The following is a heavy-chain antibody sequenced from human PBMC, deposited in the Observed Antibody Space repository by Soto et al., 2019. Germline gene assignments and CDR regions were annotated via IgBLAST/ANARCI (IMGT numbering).Heavy chain of an antibody. CDR2: ISGSSDTI. Sequence: EVQLVESGGGLVQPGGSLRLSCAASGFSFSTYSINWVRQAPGKGLEWVSYISGSSDTIHYADSVKGRFTTSRDNAKNSLYLQMNSLRDEDTAVYYCARDKADRYCSSTSCFSPLDYWGQGTLVTVSS. V-gene: IGHV3-48*02. D-gene: IGHD2-2*01. J-gene: IGHJ4*02. CDR1: GFSFSTYS. CDR3: ARDKADRYCSSTSCFSPLDY.